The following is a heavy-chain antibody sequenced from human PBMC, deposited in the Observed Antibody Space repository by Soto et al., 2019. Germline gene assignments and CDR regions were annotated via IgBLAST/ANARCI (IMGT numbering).Heavy chain of an antibody. V-gene: IGHV3-21*06. CDR2: ISKSSSYI. J-gene: IGHJ3*02. CDR3: ARDQYSSGSYDRLGDDDALDI. D-gene: IGHD6-19*01. Sequence: EVQLVESGGGLVKPGGSLRLSCAASGFSFSSYKMNWVRQAPGMGLEWVSCISKSSSYIYYADSVKGRFTISRDNAKNSLYLQMNSLRAEDTAVYYCARDQYSSGSYDRLGDDDALDIWGQGTMVTVSS. CDR1: GFSFSSYK.